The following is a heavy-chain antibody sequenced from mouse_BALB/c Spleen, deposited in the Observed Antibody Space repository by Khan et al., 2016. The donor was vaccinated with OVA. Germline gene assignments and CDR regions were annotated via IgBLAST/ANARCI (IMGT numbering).Heavy chain of an antibody. J-gene: IGHJ3*01. Sequence: QIQLVQSGPEVVKPGASVRISCKASGYSFTNYYINWVKQRPGQGLEWIGWIYPGNVNTKYNENFKGKATLTADKSSSTTYMHLSNLTSEDYAVYFCAREGYYGNYRAWFAYWGQGTLVTVSA. CDR1: GYSFTNYY. V-gene: IGHV1S56*01. CDR2: IYPGNVNT. D-gene: IGHD2-1*01. CDR3: AREGYYGNYRAWFAY.